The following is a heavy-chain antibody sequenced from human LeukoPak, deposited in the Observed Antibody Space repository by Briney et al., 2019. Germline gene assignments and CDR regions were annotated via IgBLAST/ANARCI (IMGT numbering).Heavy chain of an antibody. D-gene: IGHD4-11*01. V-gene: IGHV4-39*01. CDR2: IYYSGST. CDR1: GGSISSSDYY. CDR3: ARARYSNYGDYYYMDV. Sequence: SETLSLTCTVSGGSISSSDYYWGWIRQPPGKGLEWIGSIYYSGSTYYNPSLKSRVTISVDTSKNQFSLKLNSVTAADTAVYYCARARYSNYGDYYYMDVWGKGTTVTVSS. J-gene: IGHJ6*03.